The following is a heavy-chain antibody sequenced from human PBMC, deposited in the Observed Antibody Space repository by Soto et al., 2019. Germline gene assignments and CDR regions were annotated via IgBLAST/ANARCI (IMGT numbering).Heavy chain of an antibody. CDR2: VSFDGSHK. CDR3: AKLGDAVSGFFDF. D-gene: IGHD3-3*01. Sequence: QVQLVQSGGGVVQPGGSLRLSCAASGFTFRSYAIHWVRQAPGKGLEWVADVSFDGSHKTYAVPVRGRFTLPRDNSKKTVYLQMNSLRAEDTAFYYCAKLGDAVSGFFDFWGQGTQVAVSS. CDR1: GFTFRSYA. J-gene: IGHJ5*01. V-gene: IGHV3-30*18.